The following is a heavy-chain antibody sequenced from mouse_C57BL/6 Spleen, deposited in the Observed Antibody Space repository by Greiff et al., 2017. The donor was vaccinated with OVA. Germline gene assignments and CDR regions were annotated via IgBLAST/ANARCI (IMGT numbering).Heavy chain of an antibody. J-gene: IGHJ3*01. CDR3: AKGIDDGYYAWFAY. CDR1: GYTFTSYW. V-gene: IGHV1-64*01. Sequence: QVQLQQPGAELVKPGASVKLSCKASGYTFTSYWMHWVKQRPGQGLEWIGMIHPNSGSTNYNEKFKSKATLTVDKSSSTAYMQLSSLTSEDSAVYYCAKGIDDGYYAWFAYWGQGTLVTVSA. CDR2: IHPNSGST. D-gene: IGHD2-3*01.